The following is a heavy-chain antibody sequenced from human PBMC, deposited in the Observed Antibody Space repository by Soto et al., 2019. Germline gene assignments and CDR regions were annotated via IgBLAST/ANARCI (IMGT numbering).Heavy chain of an antibody. CDR2: IWYDGINK. CDR3: ARDHGDFWSGYSDY. V-gene: IGHV3-33*01. CDR1: GFTFSSYV. J-gene: IGHJ4*02. Sequence: GGSLRLSCAASGFTFSSYVMHWVRQAPGKGLEWVAVIWYDGINKYYADSVKGRLTISRDNSKNTLYLQMNSLRAEDTAVYYCARDHGDFWSGYSDYWGKGTLVNVYS. D-gene: IGHD3-3*01.